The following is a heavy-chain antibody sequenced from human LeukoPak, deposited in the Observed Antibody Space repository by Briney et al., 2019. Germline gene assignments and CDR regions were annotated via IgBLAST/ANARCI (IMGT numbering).Heavy chain of an antibody. CDR3: ARDLLGLTGYGKDY. CDR1: GFTFDDYA. V-gene: IGHV3-9*01. CDR2: ISWNSGSI. D-gene: IGHD3-9*01. J-gene: IGHJ4*02. Sequence: GGSLRLSCAASGFTFDDYAMHWVRQAPGKGLEWVSGISWNSGSIGYADSVKGRFTISRDNAKNSLYLQMNSLRAEDTAVYYCARDLLGLTGYGKDYWGQGTLVTVSS.